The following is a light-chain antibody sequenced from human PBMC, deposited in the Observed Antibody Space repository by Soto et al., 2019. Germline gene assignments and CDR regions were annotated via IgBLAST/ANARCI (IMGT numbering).Light chain of an antibody. CDR3: CSYTSGSTLYV. CDR1: SGDIGSYNH. Sequence: QSALTQPASVSGSPGQSITISCTGTSGDIGSYNHVSWYQQHPGKAPTLMILDVDNRPSGVSNRLSGSKSGDTASLGISGLQAEDEADYYCCSYTSGSTLYVCGTGTKVTVL. V-gene: IGLV2-14*03. J-gene: IGLJ1*01. CDR2: DVD.